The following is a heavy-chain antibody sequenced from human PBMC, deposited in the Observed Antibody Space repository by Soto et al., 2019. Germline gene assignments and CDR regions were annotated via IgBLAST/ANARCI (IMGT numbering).Heavy chain of an antibody. D-gene: IGHD6-25*01. CDR2: IYYSGST. V-gene: IGHV4-31*03. CDR1: GGSISSGGYY. CDR3: ARDRRLREYYYYYGMDV. Sequence: SETLSLTCTVSGGSISSGGYYWSWIRQHPGKGLEWIGYIYYSGSTYYNPSLKSRVTISVDTSKNQFSLKLSSVTAADTAVYYCARDRRLREYYYYYGMDVWGQGTTVTVSS. J-gene: IGHJ6*02.